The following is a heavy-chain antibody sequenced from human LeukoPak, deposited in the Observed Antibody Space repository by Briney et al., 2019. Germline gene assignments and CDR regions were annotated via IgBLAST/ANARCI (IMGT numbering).Heavy chain of an antibody. Sequence: PSETLSLTCTVSGGSISSSSYYWGWIRQPPGKGLEWIGSIYYSGSTYYNPSLKSRVTISVDTSKNQFSLKLSSVTAADTAVYYCARSLRGVGDYWGQGTLVTVSS. J-gene: IGHJ4*02. CDR1: GGSISSSSYY. V-gene: IGHV4-39*01. CDR3: ARSLRGVGDY. CDR2: IYYSGST. D-gene: IGHD3-3*01.